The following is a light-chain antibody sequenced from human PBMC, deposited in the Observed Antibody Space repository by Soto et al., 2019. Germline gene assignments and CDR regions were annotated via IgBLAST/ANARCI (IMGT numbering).Light chain of an antibody. Sequence: EIVLTQSPATLSLSPGERATLSCRASQTINNNVAWYQLKDGQVPRLVIYGASTRATGIPPRFSGGGSGTEFTVTISSLQSEDFAIYYCQQYDIWPPYTFGQGTKVDI. V-gene: IGKV3-15*01. CDR2: GAS. J-gene: IGKJ2*01. CDR3: QQYDIWPPYT. CDR1: QTINNN.